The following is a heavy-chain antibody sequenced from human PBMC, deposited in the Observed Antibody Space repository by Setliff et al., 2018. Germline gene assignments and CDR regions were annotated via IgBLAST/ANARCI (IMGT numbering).Heavy chain of an antibody. CDR3: ARDRVNYDSSGPHRVFDY. CDR1: GGSISSYY. V-gene: IGHV4-4*07. Sequence: PSETLSLTCTVAGGSISSYYWSWIRQPAGKGLEWIGHIYIGGSANYNPSLKSRVTMSIDTSKNQFSLKLNSVTAADMAVYYCARDRVNYDSSGPHRVFDYWGQGTLVTVLL. CDR2: IYIGGSA. D-gene: IGHD3-22*01. J-gene: IGHJ4*02.